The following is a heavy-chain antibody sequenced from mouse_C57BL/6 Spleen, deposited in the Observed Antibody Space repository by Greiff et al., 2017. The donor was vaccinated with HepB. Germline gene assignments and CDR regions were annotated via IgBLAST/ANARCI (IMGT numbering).Heavy chain of an antibody. D-gene: IGHD1-1*01. CDR2: IHPNSGST. J-gene: IGHJ4*01. CDR1: GYTFTSYW. V-gene: IGHV1-64*01. CDR3: ARGGYYYGSSSMDY. Sequence: QVQLQQPGAELVKPGASVKLSCKASGYTFTSYWMHWVKQRPGQGLEWIGMIHPNSGSTNYNEKFKSKATLTVDKSSSTAYMQLSSLTSEDSAVYYCARGGYYYGSSSMDYWGQGTSVTVSS.